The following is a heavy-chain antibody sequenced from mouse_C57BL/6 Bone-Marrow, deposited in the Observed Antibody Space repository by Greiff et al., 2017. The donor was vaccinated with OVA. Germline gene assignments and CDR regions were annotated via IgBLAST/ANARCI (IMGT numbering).Heavy chain of an antibody. CDR2: INYDGSST. J-gene: IGHJ1*03. V-gene: IGHV5-16*01. CDR1: GFTFSDYY. CDR3: ARVDGNYPYWYFDV. Sequence: EVQLVESEGGLVQPGSSMKLSCTASGFTFSDYYMAWVRQVPEKGLEWVANINYDGSSTYYLDSLKSRFIISRDNAKNILYLQMSSLKSEDTATYYCARVDGNYPYWYFDVWGTGTTVTVSS. D-gene: IGHD2-1*01.